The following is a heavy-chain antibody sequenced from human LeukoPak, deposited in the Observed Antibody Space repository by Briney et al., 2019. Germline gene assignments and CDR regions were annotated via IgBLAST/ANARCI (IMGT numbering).Heavy chain of an antibody. CDR3: SKWGDYDVLTGYYDSDF. CDR1: GFTFNNYA. J-gene: IGHJ4*02. V-gene: IGHV3-23*01. CDR2: ILGSGRSA. D-gene: IGHD3-9*01. Sequence: GASLRLSCAASGFTFNNYAMSWVRQAPGKGLEWVSAILGSGRSAYYADPVKGRFTISRDNSKNSLFLQMNSLRVEDTALYYCSKWGDYDVLTGYYDSDFWGQGTLVTVSA.